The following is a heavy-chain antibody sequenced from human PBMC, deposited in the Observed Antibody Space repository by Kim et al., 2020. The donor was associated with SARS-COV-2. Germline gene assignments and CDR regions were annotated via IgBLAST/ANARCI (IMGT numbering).Heavy chain of an antibody. CDR1: ENNY. V-gene: IGHV1-46*01. J-gene: IGHJ4*02. Sequence: ASVKVSCKASENNYMYWVRQAPGRGLEWIGMITPSGDTSASAQKFRGRLPMTRDTSARTVYLDLGSLKFDDTAVYFCAPGGDILTAYNWGQGTLSTVSS. CDR3: APGGDILTAYN. CDR2: ITPSGDTS. D-gene: IGHD3-9*01.